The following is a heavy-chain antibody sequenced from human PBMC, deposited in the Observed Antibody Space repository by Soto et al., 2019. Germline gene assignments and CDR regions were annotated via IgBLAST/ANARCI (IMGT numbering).Heavy chain of an antibody. J-gene: IGHJ6*02. CDR1: GIAVGTRG. CDR2: ISYDGNNK. CDR3: AKTLGLTYFYYGMDV. V-gene: IGHV3-30*18. Sequence: QVQMVESGGGVVQPGESLRLSCAVSGIAVGTRGIHWVRQAPGEGLEWVAVISYDGNNKYYADSVKGRFTISRDISKNTLYLQMNSLRPEDTAVYYCAKTLGLTYFYYGMDVWGQGTTVTVSS. D-gene: IGHD3-16*01.